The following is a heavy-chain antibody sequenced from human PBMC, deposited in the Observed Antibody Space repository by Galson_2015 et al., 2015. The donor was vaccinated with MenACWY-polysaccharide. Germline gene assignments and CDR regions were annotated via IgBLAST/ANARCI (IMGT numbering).Heavy chain of an antibody. J-gene: IGHJ4*02. CDR2: ISHRGST. CDR1: GASISRSDW. CDR3: ARKFDY. Sequence: QVQLQESGPGLVKPSETLSLTCTVSGASISRSDWWAWVRRPPGKGLEWIGEISHRGSTNYSPSLKSRVTISMDKSKNQFSLRLNSVTAADTAVYYCARKFDYWGQGVLVIVSS. V-gene: IGHV4-4*02.